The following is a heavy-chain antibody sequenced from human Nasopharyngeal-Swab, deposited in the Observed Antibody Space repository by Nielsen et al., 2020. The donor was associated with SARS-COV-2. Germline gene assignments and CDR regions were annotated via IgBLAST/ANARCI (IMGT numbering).Heavy chain of an antibody. D-gene: IGHD6-25*01. CDR1: GASITDYH. J-gene: IGHJ4*02. Sequence: SETLSLTCAVYGASITDYHWSWIRQAPGKGLGWVGEMKPSGRTNYNPSLKSRVTISVDTSNNHFFLRLSSVTATDTAVYYCARHPADFDYWGQGALVTVSS. CDR3: ARHPADFDY. V-gene: IGHV4-34*01. CDR2: MKPSGRT.